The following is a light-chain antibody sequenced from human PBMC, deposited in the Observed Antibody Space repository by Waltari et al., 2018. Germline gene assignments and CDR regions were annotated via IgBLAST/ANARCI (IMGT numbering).Light chain of an antibody. CDR2: AAT. CDR1: QDISNY. V-gene: IGKV1-33*01. CDR3: QQYDKLALT. Sequence: DIQMTQSPSSLSASVGDRVTITCQASQDISNYLNWYQQKPGKAPKLLIYAATNLETRVPSRFSGSGSGTDFTFTISSLQPEDIATYYCQQYDKLALTFGGGTKVEIK. J-gene: IGKJ4*01.